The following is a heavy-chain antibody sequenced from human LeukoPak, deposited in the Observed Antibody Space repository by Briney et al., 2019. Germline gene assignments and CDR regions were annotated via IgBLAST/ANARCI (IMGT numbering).Heavy chain of an antibody. J-gene: IGHJ4*02. CDR2: ISAYNGNT. Sequence: ASVKVSCKASGYSFPNYGINWVRQAPGQGLEWMGWISAYNGNTNYAQKLQGRVTMTTDTSTSTAYMELRSLRSDNTAVYYCVRESGGYYGGAFDYWGQGTLVTVSS. CDR3: VRESGGYYGGAFDY. V-gene: IGHV1-18*01. D-gene: IGHD3-22*01. CDR1: GYSFPNYG.